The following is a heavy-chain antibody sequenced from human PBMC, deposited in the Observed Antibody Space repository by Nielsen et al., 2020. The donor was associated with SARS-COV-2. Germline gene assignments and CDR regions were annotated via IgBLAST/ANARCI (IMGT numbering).Heavy chain of an antibody. CDR3: ARGKRSFSGAFLNFYYYYCMDV. CDR2: ITHTGGA. Sequence: WIRQPPGKGLEWIGEITHTGGASYNPSLKSRVTLSVDTSRNQFSLRLNSVTAADTAVYFCARGKRSFSGAFLNFYYYYCMDVWGKGTTVTVSS. V-gene: IGHV4-34*01. D-gene: IGHD3-3*01. J-gene: IGHJ6*03.